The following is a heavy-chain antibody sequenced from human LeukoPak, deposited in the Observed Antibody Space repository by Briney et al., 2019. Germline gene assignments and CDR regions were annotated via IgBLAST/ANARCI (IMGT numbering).Heavy chain of an antibody. CDR3: ARLSDTEGSSTSYRASDI. D-gene: IGHD2-2*01. CDR1: GFTFTTHW. CDR2: IKQDGKDK. Sequence: PGGSLRLSCAASGFTFTTHWMSWVRQAPGKGLEWVANIKQDGKDKHYLESVKGRFTISRDNAKKSLYLQMNSLRAEDTAIYYCARLSDTEGSSTSYRASDIWGQGTLVTVSS. J-gene: IGHJ3*02. V-gene: IGHV3-7*01.